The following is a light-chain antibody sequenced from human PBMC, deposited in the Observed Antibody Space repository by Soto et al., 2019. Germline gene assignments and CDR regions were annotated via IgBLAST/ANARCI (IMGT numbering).Light chain of an antibody. CDR1: QSISSA. CDR2: DAS. J-gene: IGKJ4*01. CDR3: QQFNIYPLT. Sequence: IQMTQSPSTLSASFGDRVTITCRASQSISSALAWYQQKPGKAPKLLIHDASTLESGVPSRFRGSGSGTDYTLTISSLLPEDFATYYCQQFNIYPLTFGGGTKVDIK. V-gene: IGKV1-13*02.